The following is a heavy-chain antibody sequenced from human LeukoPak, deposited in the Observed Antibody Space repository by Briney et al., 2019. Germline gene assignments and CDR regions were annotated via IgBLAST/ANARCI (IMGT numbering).Heavy chain of an antibody. CDR1: GFTFSSYS. V-gene: IGHV3-21*01. Sequence: GGSLRLSCAASGFTFSSYSMSWVRQAPGKGLEWVSSISSSSSYIYYADSVKGRFTISRDNAKNSLYLQMNSLRAEDTAVYYCARENIRVYGGPYDYWGQGTLVTVSS. J-gene: IGHJ4*02. D-gene: IGHD6-13*01. CDR3: ARENIRVYGGPYDY. CDR2: ISSSSSYI.